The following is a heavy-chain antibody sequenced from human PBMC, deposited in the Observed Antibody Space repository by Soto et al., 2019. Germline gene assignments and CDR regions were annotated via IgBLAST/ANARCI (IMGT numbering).Heavy chain of an antibody. J-gene: IGHJ4*02. CDR3: ARDDEGGSYCDLGY. V-gene: IGHV3-30-3*01. CDR1: GSTFSNYI. Sequence: GSLILSCAASGSTFSNYIMHWVRQAPGKGLEWVAIILHDGNNKYYADSVKGRFTISRDNSKNTLYLQMNSLRTEDTAIYYCARDDEGGSYCDLGYWGQGTLVTVSS. D-gene: IGHD3-10*01. CDR2: ILHDGNNK.